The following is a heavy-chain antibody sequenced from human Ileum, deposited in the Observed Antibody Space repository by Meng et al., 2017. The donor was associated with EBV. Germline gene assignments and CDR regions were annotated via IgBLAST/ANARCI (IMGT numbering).Heavy chain of an antibody. CDR3: AHESSGTYFDY. J-gene: IGHJ4*02. CDR1: GFSLRTSGVG. Sequence: ESGPMLVKPTHTLPLPCTFSGFSLRTSGVGVSWIRQSPGKALEWLALIYWDDDRRYNPPLKSRLTITKDTPRNQVVLTLTNMDPMDTATYYCAHESSGTYFDYWGQGTLVTVSS. D-gene: IGHD3-22*01. CDR2: IYWDDDR. V-gene: IGHV2-5*02.